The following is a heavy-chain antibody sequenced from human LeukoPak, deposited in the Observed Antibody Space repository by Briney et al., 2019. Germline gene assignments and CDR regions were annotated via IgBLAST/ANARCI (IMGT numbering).Heavy chain of an antibody. CDR3: AIAVAGRGWDFDY. V-gene: IGHV1-18*01. D-gene: IGHD6-19*01. CDR1: GYTFTSYG. J-gene: IGHJ4*02. CDR2: ISAYNGNT. Sequence: GASVKVSCKASGYTFTSYGISWVRQAPGQGLEWMGWISAYNGNTNYAQKLQGRVTITRNTSISTAYMELSSLRSEDTAVYYCAIAVAGRGWDFDYWGQGTLVTVSS.